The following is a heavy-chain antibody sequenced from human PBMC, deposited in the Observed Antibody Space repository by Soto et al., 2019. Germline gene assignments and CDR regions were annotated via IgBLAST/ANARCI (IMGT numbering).Heavy chain of an antibody. V-gene: IGHV3-23*01. CDR3: AKDTLMATVTPLRY. Sequence: EVQLLESGGGLVQPGGSLRLSCAASGFTFSSYAMSWVRQAPGKGLEWVPAISGSGGSTYYADSVKGRFTISRDNSKNTLYLQMNSLRAEDTAVYYCAKDTLMATVTPLRYWGQGTLVTVSS. J-gene: IGHJ4*02. CDR2: ISGSGGST. D-gene: IGHD4-17*01. CDR1: GFTFSSYA.